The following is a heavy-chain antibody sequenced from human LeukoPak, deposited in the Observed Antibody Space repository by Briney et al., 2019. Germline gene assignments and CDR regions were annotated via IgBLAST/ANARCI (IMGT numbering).Heavy chain of an antibody. D-gene: IGHD2-8*02. CDR3: ARVSGGVFEY. CDR2: TYYRSKWYY. Sequence: SQTLSLTCAISGDSVSSNSAAWNWIRQSPSRGLEWLGRTYYRSKWYYDYATSVKGRITINPDTSKNQFSLQLSSVTSEDTAVYYCARVSGGVFEYWGQGTLVTVSS. J-gene: IGHJ4*02. CDR1: GDSVSSNSAA. V-gene: IGHV6-1*01.